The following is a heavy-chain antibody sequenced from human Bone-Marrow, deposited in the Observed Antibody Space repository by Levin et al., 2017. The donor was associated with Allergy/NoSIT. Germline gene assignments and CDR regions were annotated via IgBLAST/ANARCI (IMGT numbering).Heavy chain of an antibody. V-gene: IGHV3-15*07. J-gene: IGHJ4*02. CDR2: IKSKTDGGTT. D-gene: IGHD2-15*01. CDR3: TTAIVVVVAATKNANTPRATDVDY. Sequence: SGGSLRLSCAASGFTFSNAWMNWVRQAPGKGLEWVGRIKSKTDGGTTDYAAPVKGRFTISRDDSKNTLYLQMNSLKTEDTAVYYCTTAIVVVVAATKNANTPRATDVDYWGQGTLVTVSS. CDR1: GFTFSNAW.